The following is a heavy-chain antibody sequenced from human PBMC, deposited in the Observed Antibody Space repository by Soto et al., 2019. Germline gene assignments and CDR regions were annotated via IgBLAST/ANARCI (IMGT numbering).Heavy chain of an antibody. Sequence: PGGSLRLSCAASGFTFSSYGMHWVRQAPGKGLEWVAVISYDGSNKYYADSVKGRFTISRDNSKNTLYLQMNSLRAEDTAVYYCAKISGYFSDLNYMDVWGKGTTVTVSS. D-gene: IGHD3-22*01. CDR2: ISYDGSNK. CDR3: AKISGYFSDLNYMDV. J-gene: IGHJ6*03. V-gene: IGHV3-30*18. CDR1: GFTFSSYG.